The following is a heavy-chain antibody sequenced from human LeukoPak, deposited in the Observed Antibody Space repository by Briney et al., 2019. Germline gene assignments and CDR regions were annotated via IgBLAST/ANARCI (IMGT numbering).Heavy chain of an antibody. Sequence: GSLRLSCAASGFTFSDYYMSWIRQAPGKGLEWVSYISSSGSTIYYTDSVKGRFTISRDNAKNSLYLQMNSLRAEDTAVYYCARGGLLWFGELPSYYYYGMDVWGQGTTVTVSS. CDR1: GFTFSDYY. D-gene: IGHD3-10*01. J-gene: IGHJ6*02. CDR3: ARGGLLWFGELPSYYYYGMDV. CDR2: ISSSGSTI. V-gene: IGHV3-11*01.